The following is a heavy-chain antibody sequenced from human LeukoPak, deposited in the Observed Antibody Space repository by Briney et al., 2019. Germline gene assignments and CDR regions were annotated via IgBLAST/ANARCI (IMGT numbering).Heavy chain of an antibody. V-gene: IGHV4-39*01. CDR2: IYYSGST. Sequence: PSETLSLTCTVSGGSISSSSYYWGWIRQPPGKGLEWIGSIYYSGSTYYNPSLKSRVTISVDTSKNQFSLKLSSVTAADTAVYYCARLRRRGVIVPWGQGTLVTVSS. CDR3: ARLRRRGVIVP. D-gene: IGHD3-16*02. J-gene: IGHJ5*02. CDR1: GGSISSSSYY.